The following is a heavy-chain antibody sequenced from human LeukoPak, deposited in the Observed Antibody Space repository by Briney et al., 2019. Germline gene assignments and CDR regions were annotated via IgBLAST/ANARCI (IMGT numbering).Heavy chain of an antibody. CDR3: ARGPSIAARRRGWFDP. CDR1: GGSFSGYY. J-gene: IGHJ5*02. D-gene: IGHD6-6*01. V-gene: IGHV4-34*01. CDR2: INHSGST. Sequence: SSETLSLTCAVYGGSFSGYYWSWIRQPPGKGLEWIGEINHSGSTNYNPSLKSRVTISVDTSKNQFSLKLSSVTAADTAVYYCARGPSIAARRRGWFDPWGQGTLVTVSS.